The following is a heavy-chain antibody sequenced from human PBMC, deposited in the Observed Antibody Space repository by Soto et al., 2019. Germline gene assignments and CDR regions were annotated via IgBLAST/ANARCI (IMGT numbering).Heavy chain of an antibody. CDR1: GFTFSSYA. CDR2: ISGSGGST. CDR3: AKDFLRIVVVPAATNWFDP. Sequence: PGGSLRLSCAASGFTFSSYAMSWVRQAPGKGLEWVSAISGSGGSTYYADSVKGRFTSSRDNSKNPLYLQMNSLRAEDTAVYYCAKDFLRIVVVPAATNWFDPWGQGTLVTVSS. D-gene: IGHD2-2*01. J-gene: IGHJ5*02. V-gene: IGHV3-23*01.